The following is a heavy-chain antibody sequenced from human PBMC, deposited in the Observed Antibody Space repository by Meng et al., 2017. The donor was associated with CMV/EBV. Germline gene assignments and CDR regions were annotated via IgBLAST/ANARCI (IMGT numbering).Heavy chain of an antibody. CDR3: ARDRATTIFGDFDY. CDR2: INPNSGGT. D-gene: IGHD3-3*01. J-gene: IGHJ4*02. V-gene: IGHV1-2*02. Sequence: ASVKVSCKASGYTFTGYYMHWVRQAPGQGLEWMGWINPNSGGTNYAQKFQGRVTMTRDTSISTAYMELSSLRSDDTAVYYCARDRATTIFGDFDYWGQGTLVTVSS. CDR1: GYTFTGYY.